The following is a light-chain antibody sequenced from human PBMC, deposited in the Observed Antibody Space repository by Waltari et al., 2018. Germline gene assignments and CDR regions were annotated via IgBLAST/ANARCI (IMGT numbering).Light chain of an antibody. CDR2: AAS. J-gene: IGKJ1*01. Sequence: IQMTQSPSSLSASVGVSFTITCRASQSISRYLSWYQQKPGKAPTLLIYAASSWQSGVPSRFRGSGSGTAFTLTISSLQPEDFATYYCQQRYSTPRTFGQGTKVEIK. CDR1: QSISRY. V-gene: IGKV1-39*01. CDR3: QQRYSTPRT.